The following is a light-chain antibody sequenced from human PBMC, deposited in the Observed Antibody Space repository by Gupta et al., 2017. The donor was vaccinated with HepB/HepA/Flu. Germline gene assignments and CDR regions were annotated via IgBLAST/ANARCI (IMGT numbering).Light chain of an antibody. CDR1: QNLLYSSNNKNY. V-gene: IGKV4-1*01. CDR3: QQYYSSLWT. J-gene: IGKJ1*01. Sequence: DIVMTQSPDSLDVSLGERATIDCKSSQNLLYSSNNKNYLAWYQQKPGQPPRLLIYWASTRESGVPDLFRGSGSGTDFPLTISSLQAEDVAVYYCQQYYSSLWTFGRGTKVEIK. CDR2: WAS.